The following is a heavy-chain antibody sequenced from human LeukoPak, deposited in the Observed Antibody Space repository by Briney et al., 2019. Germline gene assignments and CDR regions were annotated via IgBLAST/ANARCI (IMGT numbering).Heavy chain of an antibody. V-gene: IGHV1-69*01. D-gene: IGHD2-2*02. CDR1: GGTFSSYA. CDR2: IIPIFGTA. CDR3: ARERGYCSSTSCYRDFDY. Sequence: SVKVTCKASGGTFSSYAISWVRQAPGQGLEWMGGIIPIFGTANYAQKFQGRVTITADESTSTAYMELSSLRSEDTAVYYCARERGYCSSTSCYRDFDYWGQGTLVTVSS. J-gene: IGHJ4*02.